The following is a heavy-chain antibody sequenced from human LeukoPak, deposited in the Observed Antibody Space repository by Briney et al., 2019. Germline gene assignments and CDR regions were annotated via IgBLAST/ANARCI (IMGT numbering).Heavy chain of an antibody. Sequence: SETQSLTCADYGGSFSGYYWSWIRQPPGKGLEWIGEINHSGSTNYNPSLKSRVTISVDTSKNQFSLKLSSVTAADTAVYYCASGYGMDVWGQGTTVTVSS. CDR3: ASGYGMDV. V-gene: IGHV4-34*01. CDR2: INHSGST. J-gene: IGHJ6*02. CDR1: GGSFSGYY.